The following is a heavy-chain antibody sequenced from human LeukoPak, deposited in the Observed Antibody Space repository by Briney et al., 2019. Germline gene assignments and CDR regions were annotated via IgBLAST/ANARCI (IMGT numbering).Heavy chain of an antibody. CDR1: GFTFNTYT. Sequence: KPGGSLRLSCAASGFTFNTYTMNWGRQAPGKGLEWVSSISCSSSPIYYADSVKRRYTIYRDNAKSSLYLQMNSLRAEDTAVYYCAREDYYDGRRDVWGKGTTVTVSS. CDR2: ISCSSSPI. CDR3: AREDYYDGRRDV. D-gene: IGHD3-22*01. V-gene: IGHV3-21*01. J-gene: IGHJ6*04.